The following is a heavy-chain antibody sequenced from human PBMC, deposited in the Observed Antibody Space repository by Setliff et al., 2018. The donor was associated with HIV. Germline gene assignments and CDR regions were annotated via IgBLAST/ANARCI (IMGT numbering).Heavy chain of an antibody. V-gene: IGHV3-23*01. CDR3: ARVMEDCINGNCYVFDY. D-gene: IGHD2-15*01. CDR1: GLSFSSYS. J-gene: IGHJ4*02. Sequence: GGSLRLSCAASGLSFSSYSMNWVRQAPGKGLEWVAALSGSGGSTYYADSVKGRFTISRDNSKNTLYLQMNSLRAEDTAVYYCARVMEDCINGNCYVFDYWGQGTLVTVSS. CDR2: LSGSGGST.